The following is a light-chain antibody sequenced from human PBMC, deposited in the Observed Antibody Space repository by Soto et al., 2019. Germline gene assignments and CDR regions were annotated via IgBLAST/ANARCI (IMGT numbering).Light chain of an antibody. CDR3: CSYGGSFYV. CDR1: SSDVGGYNY. Sequence: QSLLNQPHSVSVSPGQSGALSCSGTSSDVGGYNYVSWYQQHPGKAPKLIIVDVNKRPSGVPDRFSGSKSGSTASLTISGLQAEDEADYYCCSYGGSFYVVGTGTKVTVL. J-gene: IGLJ1*01. V-gene: IGLV2-11*01. CDR2: DVN.